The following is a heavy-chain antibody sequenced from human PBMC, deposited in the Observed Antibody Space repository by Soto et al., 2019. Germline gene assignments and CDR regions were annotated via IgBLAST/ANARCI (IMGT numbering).Heavy chain of an antibody. CDR1: GFTFSSYW. J-gene: IGHJ4*02. CDR2: IKQDGSEK. D-gene: IGHD3-22*01. V-gene: IGHV3-7*01. CDR3: ARGLYYDSSGYYLLPFDY. Sequence: SLRLSCAASGFTFSSYWKSWVRQAPGQGLEGVAKIKQDGSEKYYVDSVKGRFTISRDNAKNSLYLQMNSLRAEDTAVYYCARGLYYDSSGYYLLPFDYWGQGTLVTVSS.